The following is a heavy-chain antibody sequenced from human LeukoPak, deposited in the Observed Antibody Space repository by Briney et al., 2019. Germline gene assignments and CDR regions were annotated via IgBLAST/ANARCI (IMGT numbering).Heavy chain of an antibody. Sequence: SGTLSLTCAVYGGSFSGYYWSWIRQPPGKGLEWIGEINHSGSTNYNPSLKSRVTISVDTSKNQFSLKLSSVTAADTAVYYCARIGRGSGSKRPYWGQGTLVTVSS. CDR1: GGSFSGYY. V-gene: IGHV4-34*01. CDR2: INHSGST. J-gene: IGHJ4*02. D-gene: IGHD2-15*01. CDR3: ARIGRGSGSKRPY.